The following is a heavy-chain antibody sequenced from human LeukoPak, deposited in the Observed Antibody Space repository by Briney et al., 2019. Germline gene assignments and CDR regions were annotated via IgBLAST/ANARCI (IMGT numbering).Heavy chain of an antibody. D-gene: IGHD1-26*01. CDR3: AQFTGPYGDSDYYFDY. J-gene: IGHJ4*02. CDR1: GFTFSRYS. V-gene: IGHV3-21*01. CDR2: ITGSSDYI. Sequence: GGSLRLSCAASGFTFSRYSVNWVRQAPGKGLEWVSCITGSSDYIFYADSVRGRFTISRDNAKNSLYLQMNSLRAEDTAVYYCAQFTGPYGDSDYYFDYWGKGTPVTVYS.